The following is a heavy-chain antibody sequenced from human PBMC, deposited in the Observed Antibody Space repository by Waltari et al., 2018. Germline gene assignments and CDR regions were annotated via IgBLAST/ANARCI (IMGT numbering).Heavy chain of an antibody. Sequence: QVQLVQSAAEVKKPGASVKVSCKASGYTFTSYGISWVRQAPGQGREWMGWISAYTGNTNYAQKLQGRVTMTTDISTSTAYMELRSLSSDDTAVYYCASDPVYGGNSPTGFQHWGQGTLVTVSS. D-gene: IGHD4-17*01. V-gene: IGHV1-18*01. CDR2: ISAYTGNT. CDR3: ASDPVYGGNSPTGFQH. J-gene: IGHJ1*01. CDR1: GYTFTSYG.